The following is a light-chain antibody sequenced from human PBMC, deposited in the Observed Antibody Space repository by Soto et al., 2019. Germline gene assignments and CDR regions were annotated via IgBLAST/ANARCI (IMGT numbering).Light chain of an antibody. V-gene: IGKV1-39*01. CDR2: AAS. CDR1: QSINNY. J-gene: IGKJ5*01. CDR3: QQNYLTPIT. Sequence: EIQMTQSPSSLSASVGDRATITCRASQSINNYLNWYRQKPGKAPELLIYAASTLQSGVPSRFSGSGSGADFTLTISSLQPEDVATYYCQQNYLTPITFGQGTRLEIK.